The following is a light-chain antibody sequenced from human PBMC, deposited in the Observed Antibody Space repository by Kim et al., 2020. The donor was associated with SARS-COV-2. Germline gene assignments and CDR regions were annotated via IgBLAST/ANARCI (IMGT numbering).Light chain of an antibody. CDR3: QQRSNWPPNT. CDR2: DAS. J-gene: IGKJ2*01. Sequence: EIVLTQSPATLSLSPGERGTLSCRASQSVSSYLAWYQQKPGQAPRLLIYDASNRATGIPARFSGSGSATDFTLTISSLEPEDFAVYYCQQRSNWPPNTFGQGTKLEI. V-gene: IGKV3-11*01. CDR1: QSVSSY.